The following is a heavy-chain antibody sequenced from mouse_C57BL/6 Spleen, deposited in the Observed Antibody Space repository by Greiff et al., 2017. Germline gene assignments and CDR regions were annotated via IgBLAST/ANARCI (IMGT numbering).Heavy chain of an antibody. V-gene: IGHV1-54*01. CDR3: ARGGYINYGFAY. J-gene: IGHJ3*01. CDR2: INPGSGGT. CDR1: GYAFTNYL. D-gene: IGHD2-5*01. Sequence: QVQLQQSGAELVRPGTSVKVSCKASGYAFTNYLIEWVKQRPGQGLEWIGVINPGSGGTNYNEKFKGKATLTADKSSSTAYMQRSSLASEDSAVYFCARGGYINYGFAYWGQGTLVTVSA.